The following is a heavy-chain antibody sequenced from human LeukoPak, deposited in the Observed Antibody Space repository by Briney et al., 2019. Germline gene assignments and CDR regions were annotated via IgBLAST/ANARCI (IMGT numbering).Heavy chain of an antibody. CDR2: IMPLFGTT. V-gene: IGHV1-69*13. Sequence: VKVSCKASRGSYAISWVRQAPEQGLEWVGGIMPLFGTTNYAQNFEDRVTITADTSTNTVYMEVSSLRSEDTAIYYCARVFRRRHDFSDYGRPYDAFDVWGQGTLVTVSS. D-gene: IGHD4-17*01. CDR3: ARVFRRRHDFSDYGRPYDAFDV. J-gene: IGHJ3*01. CDR1: RGSYA.